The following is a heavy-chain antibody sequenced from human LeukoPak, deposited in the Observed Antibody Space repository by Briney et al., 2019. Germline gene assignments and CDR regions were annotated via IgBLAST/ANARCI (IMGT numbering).Heavy chain of an antibody. V-gene: IGHV1-46*01. CDR1: GYTFTSYY. CDR3: AREEGDGSLGDAFDI. Sequence: ASVKVSCKASGYTFTSYYMHWVRQAPGQGLEWMGIINPSGGSTSYAQKFQGRVTMTRDTSTSTVYMELSSLRSEDTAVYYCAREEGDGSLGDAFDIWGQGTMVTVSS. CDR2: INPSGGST. D-gene: IGHD5-24*01. J-gene: IGHJ3*02.